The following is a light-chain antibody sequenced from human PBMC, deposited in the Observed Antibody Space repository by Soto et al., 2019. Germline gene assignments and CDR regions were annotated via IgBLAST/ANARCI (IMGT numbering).Light chain of an antibody. CDR1: SSDVGSYSH. CDR3: ISYTGSSTSYV. J-gene: IGLJ1*01. Sequence: QSVLTQPASLSGSPGQSITTSCSGTSSDVGSYSHVAWYQQFPGKTPKLIIYEVTYRPSGVSHRFSASKSGNTASLTISGLQAGDEADYYCISYTGSSTSYVFGTGTKVTVL. V-gene: IGLV2-14*01. CDR2: EVT.